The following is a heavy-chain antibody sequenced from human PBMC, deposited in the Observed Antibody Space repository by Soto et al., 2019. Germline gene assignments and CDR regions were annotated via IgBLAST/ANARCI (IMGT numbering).Heavy chain of an antibody. V-gene: IGHV4-34*01. J-gene: IGHJ6*02. Sequence: KPSETLSLTCAVYGGSFSGYYWSWIRQPPGKGLEWIGEINHSGSTNYNPSLKSRVTISVDTSKNQFSLKLSSVTAADTAVYYCARRSGYYYYYYGMDVWGRGTTVTVSS. CDR3: ARRSGYYYYYYGMDV. CDR1: GGSFSGYY. D-gene: IGHD3-3*01. CDR2: INHSGST.